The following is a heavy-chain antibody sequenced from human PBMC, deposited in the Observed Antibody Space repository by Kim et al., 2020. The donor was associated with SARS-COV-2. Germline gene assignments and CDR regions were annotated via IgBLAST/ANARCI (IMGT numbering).Heavy chain of an antibody. CDR3: ARRGSLSGSGDYYFDY. D-gene: IGHD3-10*01. J-gene: IGHJ4*02. Sequence: SFQGQVTISADKSISTAYLQWSSLKASDTAMYYCARRGSLSGSGDYYFDYWGQGTLVTVSS. V-gene: IGHV5-51*01.